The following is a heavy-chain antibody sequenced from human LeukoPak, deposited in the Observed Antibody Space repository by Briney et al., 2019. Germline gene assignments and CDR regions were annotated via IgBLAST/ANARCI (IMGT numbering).Heavy chain of an antibody. J-gene: IGHJ4*01. CDR3: ARDSEYCGGSSCNTGAFDP. CDR1: GYTSTDHY. V-gene: IGHV1-2*02. Sequence: AAVKVSCKAAGYTSTDHYIHWVRQAPGQGLEWMGLINANSGGSGWASKLQGRVTMTRDTSISTAYMELARLTSADTAIYYCARDSEYCGGSSCNTGAFDPWGQGTLVTVSS. CDR2: INANSGGS. D-gene: IGHD2-15*01.